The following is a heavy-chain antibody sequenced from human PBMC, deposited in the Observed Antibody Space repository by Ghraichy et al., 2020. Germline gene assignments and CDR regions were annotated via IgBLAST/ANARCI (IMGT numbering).Heavy chain of an antibody. V-gene: IGHV3-20*04. CDR3: AKNRMVTWEHAFDV. J-gene: IGHJ3*01. D-gene: IGHD4-23*01. Sequence: GGSLRLSCEASGFTFHDFGMGWVRQVPGKDLEWISGINWNGQSTAYADSVRGRFIISRDNAKKSLYLQMNSLRTEDTAFYYCAKNRMVTWEHAFDVWGQGTLVHVSS. CDR2: INWNGQST. CDR1: GFTFHDFG.